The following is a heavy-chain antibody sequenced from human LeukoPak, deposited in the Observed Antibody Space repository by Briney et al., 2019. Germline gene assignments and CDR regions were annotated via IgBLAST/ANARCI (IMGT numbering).Heavy chain of an antibody. CDR1: GFTFSSYR. CDR2: IKQDGSEK. V-gene: IGHV3-7*01. Sequence: RSGGSLRLPCAASGFTFSSYRMSWVRQAPGKGLEWVANIKQDGSEKYYVDSVKGRFTISRDNAKNSLYLQMNSLRAEDTAVYYCARDVVVPAATPSDAFDIWGQGTMVTVSS. D-gene: IGHD2-2*01. CDR3: ARDVVVPAATPSDAFDI. J-gene: IGHJ3*02.